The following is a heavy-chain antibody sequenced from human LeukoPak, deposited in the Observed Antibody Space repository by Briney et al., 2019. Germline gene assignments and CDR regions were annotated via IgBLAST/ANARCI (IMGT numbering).Heavy chain of an antibody. D-gene: IGHD1-26*01. Sequence: SETLSLTCAVSGYSINSGYYWGWIRQPPGKGLEWIGSNYHGGSTYYNPSLKRRATISVYTSKNQFPLMLTSTTAADPALYYCARGGGSGSYPYYYYYFMDVWGKGTTVTVSS. CDR2: NYHGGST. V-gene: IGHV4-38-2*01. J-gene: IGHJ6*03. CDR1: GYSINSGYY. CDR3: ARGGGSGSYPYYYYYFMDV.